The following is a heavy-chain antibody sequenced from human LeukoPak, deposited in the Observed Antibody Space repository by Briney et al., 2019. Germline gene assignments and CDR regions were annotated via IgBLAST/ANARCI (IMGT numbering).Heavy chain of an antibody. V-gene: IGHV3-30*04. CDR2: ISYDGSDK. CDR1: GFTFSSYA. J-gene: IGHJ4*02. CDR3: ARGVVAVLPDASTNDY. Sequence: GKSLRLSCAASGFTFSSYAMHWVRQAPGKGLEWVALISYDGSDKYYADTVEGRFTISRDNSKSTVHLQMNSLRTEDTAVYFCARGVVAVLPDASTNDYWGQGALVFVSS. D-gene: IGHD2-8*01.